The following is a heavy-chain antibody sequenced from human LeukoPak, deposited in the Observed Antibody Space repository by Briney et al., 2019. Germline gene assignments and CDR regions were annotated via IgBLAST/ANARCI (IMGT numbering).Heavy chain of an antibody. CDR2: ISGSGGST. CDR3: AKEIQFGELYYYYYGMDV. D-gene: IGHD3-10*01. Sequence: GGSLRLSCAASVFTFSSYAMSWVRQAPGKGLEWVSAISGSGGSTYYADSVKGRFTISRDNSKNTLYLRMNSLRAEDTAVYYCAKEIQFGELYYYYYGMDVWGKGTTVTVSS. J-gene: IGHJ6*04. CDR1: VFTFSSYA. V-gene: IGHV3-23*01.